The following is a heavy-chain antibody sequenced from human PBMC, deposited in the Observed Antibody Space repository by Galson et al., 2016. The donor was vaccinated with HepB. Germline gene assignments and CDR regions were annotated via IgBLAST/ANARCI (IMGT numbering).Heavy chain of an antibody. V-gene: IGHV4-30-4*01. D-gene: IGHD3-9*01. J-gene: IGHJ4*02. CDR1: GGSIRGGDYY. CDR3: ARTYYNFLTGYYRYYFDF. CDR2: IHDSGST. Sequence: TLSLTCTVSGGSIRGGDYYWSWIRQPPGKGLEWIGFIHDSGSTYYNPTLNSRLTISVDRAKNQFPLKLSSVTVADTAVYHCARTYYNFLTGYYRYYFDFWGQGTLV.